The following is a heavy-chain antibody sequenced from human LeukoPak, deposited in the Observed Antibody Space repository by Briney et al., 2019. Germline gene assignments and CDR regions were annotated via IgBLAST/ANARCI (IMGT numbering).Heavy chain of an antibody. CDR3: ARLGYYDILTGYPNGWFDP. V-gene: IGHV5-51*01. CDR2: IYPGDSDT. J-gene: IGHJ5*02. D-gene: IGHD3-9*01. Sequence: GESLKISCKGSGYSFTSYWIGWVRQMPGKGLEWMGIIYPGDSDTRYSPSFQGQVTISADQSISTAYLQWSSLKASDTAMYYCARLGYYDILTGYPNGWFDPWGQGTLVTVSS. CDR1: GYSFTSYW.